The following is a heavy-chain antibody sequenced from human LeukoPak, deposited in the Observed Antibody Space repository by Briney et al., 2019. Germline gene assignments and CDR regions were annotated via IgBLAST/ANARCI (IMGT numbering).Heavy chain of an antibody. CDR1: GYTFTGYY. J-gene: IGHJ3*02. D-gene: IGHD3-10*01. CDR3: ARVRSFDAFDI. V-gene: IGHV1-2*02. Sequence: ASVTVSFKASGYTFTGYYMHWVRQAPGQGLEWMGWINPNSGGTNYAQKFQGRVTMTRDTSISTAYMELSRLRSDDTAVYYCARVRSFDAFDIWGQGTMVTVSS. CDR2: INPNSGGT.